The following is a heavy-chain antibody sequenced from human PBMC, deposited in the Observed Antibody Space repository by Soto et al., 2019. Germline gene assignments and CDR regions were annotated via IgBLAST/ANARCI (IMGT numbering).Heavy chain of an antibody. CDR1: GYTFTSYG. CDR3: ARDSDSSSWPLYYYYGMDV. CDR2: ISAYNGNT. D-gene: IGHD6-13*01. J-gene: IGHJ6*02. V-gene: IGHV1-18*01. Sequence: AASVKVSCKASGYTFTSYGISWVRQAPGQGLEWMGWISAYNGNTNYAQKLQGRVTMTTDTSTSTAYTELRSLRSDDTAVYYCARDSDSSSWPLYYYYGMDVWGQGTTVTVSS.